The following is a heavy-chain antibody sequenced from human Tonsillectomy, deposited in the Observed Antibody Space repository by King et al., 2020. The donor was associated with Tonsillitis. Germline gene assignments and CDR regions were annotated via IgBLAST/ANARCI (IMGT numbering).Heavy chain of an antibody. CDR3: ARSLAGGEVDY. J-gene: IGHJ4*02. V-gene: IGHV3-30*01. Sequence: VQLVESGGGVVQPGKSLRLSCATSRFTFNTYSMHLVRQAPGKGLEWVAVISYAGTLQFYADSVKGRFTISRDNSKDTLYLQMNTLRVEDTAIYFCARSLAGGEVDYWGQGTLVTVSS. D-gene: IGHD2-15*01. CDR1: RFTFNTYS. CDR2: ISYAGTLQ.